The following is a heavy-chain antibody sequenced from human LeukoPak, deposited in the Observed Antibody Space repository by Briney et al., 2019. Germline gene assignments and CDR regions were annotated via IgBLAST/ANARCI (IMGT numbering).Heavy chain of an antibody. J-gene: IGHJ4*02. CDR2: IYSSGRT. V-gene: IGHV4-4*07. CDR1: GGAIITYY. CDR3: ARAYGDLYSVY. D-gene: IGHD4-17*01. Sequence: LETPSLTCTGSGGAIITYYWSWIRQPPRKGPEWIGRIYSSGRTSYNPSLKSRVTMSVDTSKNQFSLNLTSVTAADTAVYFCARAYGDLYSVYWGPGILVTVSS.